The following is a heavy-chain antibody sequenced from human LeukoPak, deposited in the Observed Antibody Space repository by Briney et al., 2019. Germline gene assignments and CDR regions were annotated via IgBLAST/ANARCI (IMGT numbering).Heavy chain of an antibody. Sequence: TSETLSLTCTVSGGSISSYYWSWIRQPAGKGLEWIGRIYTSGSTNYNPSLKSRVTMSVDTSKNQFSLKLSSVTAADTAVYCCASSGWYLGVTWGQGTLVTVSS. V-gene: IGHV4-4*07. CDR1: GGSISSYY. CDR3: ASSGWYLGVT. D-gene: IGHD6-19*01. J-gene: IGHJ4*02. CDR2: IYTSGST.